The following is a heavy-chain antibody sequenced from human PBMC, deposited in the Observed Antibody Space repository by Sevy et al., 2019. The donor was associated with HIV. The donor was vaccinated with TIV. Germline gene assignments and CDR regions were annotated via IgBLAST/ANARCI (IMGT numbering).Heavy chain of an antibody. CDR1: GYTLTGFS. V-gene: IGHV1-24*01. J-gene: IGHJ4*02. D-gene: IGHD3-22*01. CDR3: ATTKDYYESSGYPSDY. CDR2: FDPEDDET. Sequence: ASVKVSCKGSGYTLTGFSMHWVRQAPGKGLEWMATFDPEDDETIYAQKFQGRVTMAEDTSTDTVYMELCSLRSEDTAVYYCATTKDYYESSGYPSDYWGQGTLVTVSS.